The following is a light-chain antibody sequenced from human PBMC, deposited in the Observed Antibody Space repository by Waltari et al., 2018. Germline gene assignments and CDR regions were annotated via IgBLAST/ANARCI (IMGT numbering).Light chain of an antibody. V-gene: IGKV3-20*01. J-gene: IGKJ2*01. Sequence: EIVLTQSPGTLSLSPWDGATLSCRASQSVTSNYLAWYQQNPGQVPRLLIHGASSRAPGIPDRFSGSGSGTDFTLTISRLEPEDFGIYYCQQYSNSPLTFGQGTKLEI. CDR1: QSVTSNY. CDR3: QQYSNSPLT. CDR2: GAS.